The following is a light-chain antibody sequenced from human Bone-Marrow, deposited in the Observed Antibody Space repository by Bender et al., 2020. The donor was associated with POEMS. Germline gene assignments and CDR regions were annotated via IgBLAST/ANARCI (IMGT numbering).Light chain of an antibody. CDR3: QSYDSRLSGPVV. V-gene: IGLV1-47*01. CDR1: TSNIGSSY. Sequence: QSVLTQPPSVSGTPGQRVTISCSGSTSNIGSSYVYWYQQLPGTAPRLLIYRDKQRPSGVPDRVSASKSGTSASLGITGLQSEDEADYFCQSYDSRLSGPVVFGGGTKLPVL. J-gene: IGLJ2*01. CDR2: RDK.